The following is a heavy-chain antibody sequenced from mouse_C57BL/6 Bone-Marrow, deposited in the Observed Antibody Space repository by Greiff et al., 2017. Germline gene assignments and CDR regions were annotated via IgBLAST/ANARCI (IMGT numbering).Heavy chain of an antibody. D-gene: IGHD1-1*01. CDR2: ISAGGSYT. V-gene: IGHV5-4*03. CDR1: GFTFSSYA. J-gene: IGHJ3*01. Sequence: EVKLVESGGGLVKPGGSLKLSCAASGFTFSSYAMSWVRQTPEKRLEWVATISAGGSYTYYPDNVKGRFTISRDNAKNTLYLQMSHLKSEDTAMYYCARVLYYYGSSFAYWGQGTLVTVSA. CDR3: ARVLYYYGSSFAY.